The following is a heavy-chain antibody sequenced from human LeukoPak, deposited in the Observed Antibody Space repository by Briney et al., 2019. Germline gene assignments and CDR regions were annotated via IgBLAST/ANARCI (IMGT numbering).Heavy chain of an antibody. Sequence: GGSLRLSCAASGFTFGSYSMNWVRQAPGKGLEWVSSISSSSSYIYYADSVKGRFTISRDNAKNSLYLQMNSLRAEDTAVYYCARGEDTAMVTGGYNWFDPWGQGTLVTVPP. CDR2: ISSSSSYI. CDR1: GFTFGSYS. V-gene: IGHV3-21*01. D-gene: IGHD5-18*01. J-gene: IGHJ5*02. CDR3: ARGEDTAMVTGGYNWFDP.